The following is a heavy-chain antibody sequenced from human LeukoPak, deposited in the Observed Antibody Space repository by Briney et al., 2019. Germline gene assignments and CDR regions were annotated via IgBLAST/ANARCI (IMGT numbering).Heavy chain of an antibody. CDR1: GFIFSSYA. CDR2: ISSSGYNT. D-gene: IGHD2-15*01. Sequence: GGSLRLSCAASGFIFSSYAMSWVRQAPGKGLEWVSGISSSGYNTYHAESVKGRFTISRDNSKNTLYLLMNSLRAEDTAVYYCAKDTGTSRNYIALVAATHFWGQGTLLTVS. J-gene: IGHJ4*02. CDR3: AKDTGTSRNYIALVAATHF. V-gene: IGHV3-23*01.